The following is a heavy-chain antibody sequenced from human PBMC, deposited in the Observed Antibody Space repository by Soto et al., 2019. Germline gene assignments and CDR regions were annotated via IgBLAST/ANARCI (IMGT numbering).Heavy chain of an antibody. CDR3: ATTTIFGVVIALHYGMDV. D-gene: IGHD3-3*01. Sequence: GASVKVSCKASGGTFSSYAISWVRQAPGQGLEWMGGIIPIFGTANYAQKFQGRVTITADESTSTAYMELSSLRSEDTAVYYCATTTIFGVVIALHYGMDVWGQGTTVTV. J-gene: IGHJ6*02. CDR1: GGTFSSYA. V-gene: IGHV1-69*13. CDR2: IIPIFGTA.